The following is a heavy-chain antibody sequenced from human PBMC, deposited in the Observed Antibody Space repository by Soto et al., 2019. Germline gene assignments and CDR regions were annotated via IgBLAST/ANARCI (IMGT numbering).Heavy chain of an antibody. V-gene: IGHV4-59*01. J-gene: IGHJ4*02. D-gene: IGHD4-4*01. CDR1: GGSISAYQ. Sequence: SETLSLTCPVSGGSISAYQWSWIRPPPGKRLEWIGYISNSGPTNYNPSLKSRVTISLDTSKNQFFLNLSSVTAADTAVYYCAREVVSNYYNFWGQGTLVTVSS. CDR3: AREVVSNYYNF. CDR2: ISNSGPT.